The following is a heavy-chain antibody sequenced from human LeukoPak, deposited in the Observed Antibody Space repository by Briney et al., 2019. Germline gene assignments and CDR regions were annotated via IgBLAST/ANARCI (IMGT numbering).Heavy chain of an antibody. Sequence: SETLSLTCAVYGGTFSGYSWSWIRQPPGKGLEWIGEINHSGSTNYNPSLKSRVTISVDTSKNQFSLKLSSVTAADTAVYYCAREGYSSSLDYWGQGTLVTVSS. CDR3: AREGYSSSLDY. D-gene: IGHD6-6*01. CDR1: GGTFSGYS. V-gene: IGHV4-34*01. J-gene: IGHJ4*02. CDR2: INHSGST.